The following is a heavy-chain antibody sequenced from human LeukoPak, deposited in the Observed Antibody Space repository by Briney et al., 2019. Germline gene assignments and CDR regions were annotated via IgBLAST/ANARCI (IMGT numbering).Heavy chain of an antibody. J-gene: IGHJ5*02. V-gene: IGHV4-39*01. Sequence: PSETLSLTRTVSGGPIRSTSYYWGWTRQPPGKGLEWLGSVHYSGSTYDNPSLKSRVTISVDTSKNQFSLKLISVTAADTAVYYCARRSTVAGRGRFDPWGQGTLVTVSS. CDR3: ARRSTVAGRGRFDP. D-gene: IGHD6-19*01. CDR1: GGPIRSTSYY. CDR2: VHYSGST.